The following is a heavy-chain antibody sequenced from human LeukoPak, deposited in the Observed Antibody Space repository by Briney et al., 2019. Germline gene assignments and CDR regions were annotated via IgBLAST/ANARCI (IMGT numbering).Heavy chain of an antibody. CDR2: IDTSGST. V-gene: IGHV4-4*07. Sequence: PSETLSLTCTVSGGSISSYYWSWIRQPPGKGLEWIGRIDTSGSTNYNPSLKSRVTMSVDTSKNQFSLKLSSVTAADTAVYYCARSRGNYDFWSGYYFYYYYMDVWGKGTTVTVSS. J-gene: IGHJ6*03. CDR1: GGSISSYY. CDR3: ARSRGNYDFWSGYYFYYYYMDV. D-gene: IGHD3-3*01.